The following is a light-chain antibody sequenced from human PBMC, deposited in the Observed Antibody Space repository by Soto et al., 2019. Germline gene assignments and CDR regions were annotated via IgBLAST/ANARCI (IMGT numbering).Light chain of an antibody. J-gene: IGLJ1*01. Sequence: QSALTQPASVSGSPGQSITISCTGTSSDVGGYDFVSWYQQHPGKAPKLMIYEVSNRPSGVSNRFSGSKSGNTASLTISGLQAEDEADHYCSSHTSSSSPYVFGTGTKVTVL. CDR2: EVS. V-gene: IGLV2-14*01. CDR3: SSHTSSSSPYV. CDR1: SSDVGGYDF.